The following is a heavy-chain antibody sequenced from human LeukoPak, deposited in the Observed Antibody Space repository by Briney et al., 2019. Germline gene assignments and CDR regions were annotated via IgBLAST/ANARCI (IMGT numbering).Heavy chain of an antibody. CDR3: ARAGFTFSDYFGSFFDY. CDR2: INHSGST. D-gene: IGHD3-10*01. CDR1: GGSFSGYY. V-gene: IGHV4-34*01. Sequence: SETLSLTCAVYGGSFSGYYWSWIRQPPGKGLEWIGEINHSGSTNYNPSLKSRVTISVDTSKNQFSLKLSSVTAADTAVYYCARAGFTFSDYFGSFFDYWGQGTLVTVSS. J-gene: IGHJ4*02.